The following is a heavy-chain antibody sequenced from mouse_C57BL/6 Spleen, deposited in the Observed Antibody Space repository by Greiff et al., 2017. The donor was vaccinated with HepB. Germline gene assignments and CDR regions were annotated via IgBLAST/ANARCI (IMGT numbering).Heavy chain of an antibody. CDR2: IDPSDSYT. J-gene: IGHJ4*01. V-gene: IGHV1-69*01. CDR3: ATVVATDYAMDY. Sequence: QVQLQQPGAELVMPGASVKLSCKASGYTFTSYWMHWVKQRPGQGPEWIGEIDPSDSYTNYNQKFKGKSTLTVDKSSSTAYMQLSSLTSEDSAVYYCATVVATDYAMDYWGQGTSVTVAS. CDR1: GYTFTSYW. D-gene: IGHD1-1*01.